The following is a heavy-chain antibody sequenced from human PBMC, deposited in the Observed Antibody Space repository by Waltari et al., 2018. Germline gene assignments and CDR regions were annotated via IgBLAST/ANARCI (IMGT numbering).Heavy chain of an antibody. J-gene: IGHJ5*02. CDR3: ARERPKLRYFDWLPGSNWFDP. Sequence: QVQLQQWGAGLLKPSETLSLTCAVYGGSFSGYYWSWIRQPPGKGLEWIGEINPSGSTNYNPSLKSRVTISVDTSKNQFSLKLSSVTAADTAVYYCARERPKLRYFDWLPGSNWFDPWGQGTLVTVSS. CDR2: INPSGST. CDR1: GGSFSGYY. D-gene: IGHD3-9*01. V-gene: IGHV4-34*01.